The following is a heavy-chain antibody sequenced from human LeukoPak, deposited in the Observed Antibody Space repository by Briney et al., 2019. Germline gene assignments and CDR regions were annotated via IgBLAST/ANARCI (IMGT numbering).Heavy chain of an antibody. Sequence: GASVKVSCKASGYTFTGYYMHWVRQAPGQGLGWMGRINPNSGGTNYAQKFQGRVTMTRDTSISTAYMELSRLRSDDTAVYYCARPRRGSIWYDYWGQGTLVTVSS. D-gene: IGHD6-13*01. J-gene: IGHJ4*02. CDR1: GYTFTGYY. CDR3: ARPRRGSIWYDY. CDR2: INPNSGGT. V-gene: IGHV1-2*06.